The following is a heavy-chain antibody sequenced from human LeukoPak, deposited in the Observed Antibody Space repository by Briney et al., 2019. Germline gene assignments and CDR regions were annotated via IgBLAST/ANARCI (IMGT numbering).Heavy chain of an antibody. Sequence: GGSLRLSCAASGFTFSSYWMHWVRQAPGKGLEWVSAISGSGGSTYYADAVKGRFTISRDNSKNTLYLQMNRLRAEDTAVYYCAKDSMTDWRFDYWGQGTLVTVSS. V-gene: IGHV3-23*01. CDR2: ISGSGGST. CDR3: AKDSMTDWRFDY. D-gene: IGHD2/OR15-2a*01. CDR1: GFTFSSYW. J-gene: IGHJ4*02.